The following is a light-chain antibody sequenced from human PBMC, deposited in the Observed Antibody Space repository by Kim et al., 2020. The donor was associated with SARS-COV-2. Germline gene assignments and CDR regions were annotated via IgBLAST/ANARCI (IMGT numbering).Light chain of an antibody. CDR2: EDS. V-gene: IGLV6-57*04. J-gene: IGLJ2*01. CDR1: SGNIADNY. Sequence: NFMLTQPHSVSESPGNTVTISCTRTSGNIADNYVQWYQQRPGSAPTIVIYEDSERPSGVPDRCSGSIDTSSSSASLTISGLKTEDEADYYCQSYDISNVIFGGGTQLTVL. CDR3: QSYDISNVI.